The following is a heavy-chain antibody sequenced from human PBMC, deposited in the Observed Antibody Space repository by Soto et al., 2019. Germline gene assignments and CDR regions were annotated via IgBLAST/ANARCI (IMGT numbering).Heavy chain of an antibody. CDR1: GYTFPSYD. Sequence: GASVKVSCKASGYTFPSYDINWVRQATGQGLEWMGWMNPNSGNTGYAQKFQGRVTMTRNTSISTAYMELSSLRSEDTAVYYCARGYDFWSGYYPHDAFDIWGQGTMVTVSS. D-gene: IGHD3-3*01. CDR3: ARGYDFWSGYYPHDAFDI. V-gene: IGHV1-8*01. J-gene: IGHJ3*02. CDR2: MNPNSGNT.